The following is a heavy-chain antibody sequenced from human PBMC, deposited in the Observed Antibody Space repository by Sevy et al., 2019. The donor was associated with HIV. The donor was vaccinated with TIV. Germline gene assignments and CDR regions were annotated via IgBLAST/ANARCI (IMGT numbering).Heavy chain of an antibody. CDR1: GGTFSSFA. J-gene: IGHJ4*02. D-gene: IGHD2-15*01. V-gene: IGHV1-69*13. Sequence: ASVKVSCKASGGTFSSFALSWVRQAPGQGLEWMGGIIPLFGTAKYAPKFQGRVTITADESTSTTYMVLSSLRSDDTAVYYCARGGSLRGYCSGGTCYLFDSWGQGTLVTVSS. CDR2: IIPLFGTA. CDR3: ARGGSLRGYCSGGTCYLFDS.